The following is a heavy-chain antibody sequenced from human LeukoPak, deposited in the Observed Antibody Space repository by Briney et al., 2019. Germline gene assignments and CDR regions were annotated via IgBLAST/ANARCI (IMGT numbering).Heavy chain of an antibody. Sequence: GGSLRLSCAASGFPFDSYWMNWVRQAPGKGLEWVANIKQDGSEKYYVDSVKGRFTISRDNAKNSLYLQMNSLRAEDTAVYYCARAAEWERPDYWGQGTLVTVSS. V-gene: IGHV3-7*01. D-gene: IGHD1-26*01. CDR3: ARAAEWERPDY. J-gene: IGHJ4*02. CDR1: GFPFDSYW. CDR2: IKQDGSEK.